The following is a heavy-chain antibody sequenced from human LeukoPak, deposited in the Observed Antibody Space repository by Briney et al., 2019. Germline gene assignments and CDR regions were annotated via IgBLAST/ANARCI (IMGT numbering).Heavy chain of an antibody. CDR1: GFTFRGYW. D-gene: IGHD1/OR15-1a*01. V-gene: IGHV3-74*01. Sequence: PGGSLRLSCAASGFTFRGYWMHWARQSPGKGLVCVSCINGDGSDTRYADSVKGRFTISRDNAKNTLYLQMNSLRVEDTAVYYCARDPRNKGFDPWGQGTLVTVSS. CDR2: INGDGSDT. CDR3: ARDPRNKGFDP. J-gene: IGHJ5*02.